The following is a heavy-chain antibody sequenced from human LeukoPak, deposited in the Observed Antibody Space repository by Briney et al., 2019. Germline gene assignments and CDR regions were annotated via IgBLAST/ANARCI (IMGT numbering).Heavy chain of an antibody. Sequence: PGGSRRLSCAAPGFIFSYYGMHWVRQAPGKGLEWVAVIWYDGSNRYYADSLKGRFTISRDNSKNTLYLQVNSLTADDTAMYYCARDPLGVLSYFDYWGQGTLVTVSS. CDR1: GFIFSYYG. V-gene: IGHV3-33*01. CDR3: ARDPLGVLSYFDY. D-gene: IGHD3-16*01. J-gene: IGHJ4*02. CDR2: IWYDGSNR.